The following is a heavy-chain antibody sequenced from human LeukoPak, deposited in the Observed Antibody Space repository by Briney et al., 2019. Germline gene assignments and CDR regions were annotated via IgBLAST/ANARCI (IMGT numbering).Heavy chain of an antibody. CDR2: ISGSGGST. J-gene: IGHJ4*02. D-gene: IGHD5-18*01. CDR3: AKGRGYSYGDEYYFDY. V-gene: IGHV3-23*01. Sequence: PGGSLRLSCAASGFTFSSYAMSWVRQAPGKGLEWVSAISGSGGSTYYADSVKGRFTISRDNSKNTLYLQMNSLRAEDTAVYYCAKGRGYSYGDEYYFDYWGQGTLVTVSS. CDR1: GFTFSSYA.